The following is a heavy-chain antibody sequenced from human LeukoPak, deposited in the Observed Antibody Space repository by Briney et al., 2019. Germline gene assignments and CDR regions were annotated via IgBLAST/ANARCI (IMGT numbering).Heavy chain of an antibody. CDR2: IYYIGTT. CDR1: GGSMSSHY. Sequence: SETLSLTCTLAGGSMSSHYWSWVRQPPGKGREWVGYIYYIGTTNYNPSLKSRVTISVDKSKNQSSLKLNSVTAADTAVYYCSRLGIAAAAYFDYWGQGNLVTVSS. D-gene: IGHD6-13*01. J-gene: IGHJ4*02. V-gene: IGHV4-59*08. CDR3: SRLGIAAAAYFDY.